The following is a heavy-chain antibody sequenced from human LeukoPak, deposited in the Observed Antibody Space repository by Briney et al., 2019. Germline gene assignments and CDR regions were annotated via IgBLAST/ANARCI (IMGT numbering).Heavy chain of an antibody. J-gene: IGHJ6*03. CDR2: MNAGNGNT. Sequence: ASVKVSCKASGYIFTDYAIHWLRQAPGQRPAGMGWMNAGNGNTKYYQKFQGRITLIRDTSAATAYMELSSLRHDDLAVYYCARGRGTSGSNRDFYYYYYMDVWGKGTTVTVSS. CDR3: ARGRGTSGSNRDFYYYYYMDV. D-gene: IGHD2-15*01. CDR1: GYIFTDYA. V-gene: IGHV1-3*01.